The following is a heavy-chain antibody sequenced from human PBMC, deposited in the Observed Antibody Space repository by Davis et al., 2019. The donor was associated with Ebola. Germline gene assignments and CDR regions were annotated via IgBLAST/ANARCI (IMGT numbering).Heavy chain of an antibody. CDR2: ISYDGSNK. CDR1: GFTFSGSA. V-gene: IGHV3-30*04. J-gene: IGHJ4*02. CDR3: ANGGGDLDY. D-gene: IGHD2-21*02. Sequence: GESLKISCAASGFTFSGSAMHWVRQAPGKGLEWVAVISYDGSNKYYADSVKGRFTISRDNSKNTLYLQMNSLRAEDTAVYYCANGGGDLDYWGQGTLVPVSS.